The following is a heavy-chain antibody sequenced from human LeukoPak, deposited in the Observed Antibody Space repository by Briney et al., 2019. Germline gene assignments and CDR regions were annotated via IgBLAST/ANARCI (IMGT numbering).Heavy chain of an antibody. CDR2: VNPSGGST. CDR3: ARGRLNYNSGGYYDNPHLDY. CDR1: GYTFTSYY. Sequence: ASVKVSCKASGYTFTSYYMHWVRHAPGQGIEWMGIVNPSGGSTNYAQKFQGRVTMTREMSTSTVYMDLSSLRSEDTAVYYCARGRLNYNSGGYYDNPHLDYWGQGTLVTVSS. D-gene: IGHD3-22*01. V-gene: IGHV1-46*01. J-gene: IGHJ4*02.